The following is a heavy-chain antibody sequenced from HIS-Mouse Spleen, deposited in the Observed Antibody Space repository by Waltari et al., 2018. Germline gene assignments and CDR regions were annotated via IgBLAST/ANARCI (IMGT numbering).Heavy chain of an antibody. CDR1: GYTCTRYD. D-gene: IGHD1-1*01. J-gene: IGHJ2*01. CDR2: MNPNSGNT. V-gene: IGHV1-8*01. Sequence: QVQLLQSGAEVKKPGASVKVSCKASGYTCTRYDIHWVRQATGQGLEWMGWMNPNSGNTGYAQKFQGRVTMTRNTSISTAYMELSSLRSEDTAVYYCARGTTGTFYWYFDLWGRGTLVTVSS. CDR3: ARGTTGTFYWYFDL.